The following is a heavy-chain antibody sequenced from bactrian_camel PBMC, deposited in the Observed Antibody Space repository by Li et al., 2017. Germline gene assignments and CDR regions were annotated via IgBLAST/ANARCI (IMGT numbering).Heavy chain of an antibody. CDR3: AARTTYWRCQVVTSRPSEYNY. D-gene: IGHD2*01. CDR2: IGDGGT. V-gene: IGHV3S26*01. CDR1: GFTFSYYC. Sequence: RLSCAPSGFTFSYYCMGWFRQAPGESREWVAGIGDGGTSVADSVKARFTISKDITKNTLYLQMNSLKPEDTAMYYCAARTTYWRCQVVTSRPSEYNYWGQ. J-gene: IGHJ4*01.